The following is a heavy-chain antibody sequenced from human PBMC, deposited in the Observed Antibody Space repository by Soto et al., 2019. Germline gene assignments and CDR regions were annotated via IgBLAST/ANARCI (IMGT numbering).Heavy chain of an antibody. CDR1: GYTFTSYD. V-gene: IGHV1-8*01. Sequence: QVQLVQSGAEVKKPGASVRVSCKASGYTFTSYDINWVRQATGQGLEWMGWMNPNSGDTGYAQKFQGRVNMTRDTSISTAYMELSNLRSDDTAVYFCARGPEYPLGGAHYPFYCMDAWGKGTTVTVSS. CDR2: MNPNSGDT. CDR3: ARGPEYPLGGAHYPFYCMDA. J-gene: IGHJ6*03. D-gene: IGHD2-21*01.